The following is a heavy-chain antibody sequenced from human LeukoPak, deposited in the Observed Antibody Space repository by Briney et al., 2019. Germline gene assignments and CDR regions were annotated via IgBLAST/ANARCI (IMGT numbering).Heavy chain of an antibody. Sequence: PGGSLRLSCAASGFTFSSYEMNWVRQAPGKGLEWVSYIASSVNTIYYADSVKGRFTISRDNAKNSLYLQMNSLRAEDTAVCYCARENTEDAFDIWGQGTMVTVSS. V-gene: IGHV3-48*03. D-gene: IGHD1/OR15-1a*01. J-gene: IGHJ3*02. CDR1: GFTFSSYE. CDR2: IASSVNTI. CDR3: ARENTEDAFDI.